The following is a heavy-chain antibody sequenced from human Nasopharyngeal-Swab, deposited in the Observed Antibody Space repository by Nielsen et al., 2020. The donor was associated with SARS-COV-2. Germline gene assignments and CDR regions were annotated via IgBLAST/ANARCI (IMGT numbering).Heavy chain of an antibody. CDR3: ARGNYDYVWGSYRRFDY. CDR2: IIPIFGTA. V-gene: IGHV1-69*01. D-gene: IGHD3-16*02. J-gene: IGHJ4*02. Sequence: WVRQAPGQGLEWMGGIIPIFGTANYAQKFQGRVTITADESTSTAYMELSSLRSEDTAVYYCARGNYDYVWGSYRRFDYWGQGTLVTVSS.